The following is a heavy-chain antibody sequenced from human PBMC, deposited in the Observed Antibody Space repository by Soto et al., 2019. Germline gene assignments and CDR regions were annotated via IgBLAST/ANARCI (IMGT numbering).Heavy chain of an antibody. CDR2: IIPIFGKA. V-gene: IGHV1-69*13. CDR3: AWNRYSGSYSDAFDI. D-gene: IGHD1-26*01. J-gene: IGHJ3*02. Sequence: SVKLSCKAAGGTFSSYAIIWGRQAPGQGLEWMGGIIPIFGKANYAQKFQGRVTITADESTSTAYMELSSLRSEDTAVYYCAWNRYSGSYSDAFDIWGQGTMVTVSS. CDR1: GGTFSSYA.